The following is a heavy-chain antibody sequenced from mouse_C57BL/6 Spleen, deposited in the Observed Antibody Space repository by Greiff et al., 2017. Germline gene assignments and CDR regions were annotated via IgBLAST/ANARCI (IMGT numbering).Heavy chain of an antibody. Sequence: VLLQQSGTVLARPGASVKMSCKTSGYTFTSYWMHWVKQRPGQGLEWIGAIYPGNSDTSYNQKFKGKAKLTAVTSASTAYMELSSLTNEDSAVYYCTRGEDYYGSSYVDYWGQGTTLTVSS. CDR2: IYPGNSDT. V-gene: IGHV1-5*01. J-gene: IGHJ2*01. CDR1: GYTFTSYW. D-gene: IGHD1-1*01. CDR3: TRGEDYYGSSYVDY.